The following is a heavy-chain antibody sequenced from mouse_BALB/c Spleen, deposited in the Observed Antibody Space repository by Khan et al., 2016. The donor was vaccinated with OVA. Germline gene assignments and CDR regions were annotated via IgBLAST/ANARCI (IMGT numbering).Heavy chain of an antibody. CDR1: GFNIKDYY. CDR2: IDPENGDT. Sequence: EVQLQESGAGFVRSGASVKLSCTTSGFNIKDYYMHWVKQRPKRGLEWIGWIDPENGDTEYAPKFQGKATMTADTSSNTAYLHLSSLTSEDTAVYYSNAAKLSLWFASWGQGTLVTVSA. J-gene: IGHJ3*01. CDR3: NAAKLSLWFAS. V-gene: IGHV14-4*02.